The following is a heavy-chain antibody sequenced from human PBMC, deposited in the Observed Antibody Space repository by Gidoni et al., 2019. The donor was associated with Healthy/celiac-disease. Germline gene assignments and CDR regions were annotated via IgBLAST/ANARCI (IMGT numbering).Heavy chain of an antibody. J-gene: IGHJ5*02. D-gene: IGHD3-3*01. CDR3: ARGGALTYYDFWSGYYEAWFDP. Sequence: QVQLQESGPGLVKPSETLSLTCTVSGGSISSYYWSWIRQPPGKGLEWIGYIYYSGSTNYNPSLNSRVTISVDTSKNQFSLKLSSVTAADTAVYYCARGGALTYYDFWSGYYEAWFDPWGQGTLVTVSS. CDR2: IYYSGST. CDR1: GGSISSYY. V-gene: IGHV4-59*01.